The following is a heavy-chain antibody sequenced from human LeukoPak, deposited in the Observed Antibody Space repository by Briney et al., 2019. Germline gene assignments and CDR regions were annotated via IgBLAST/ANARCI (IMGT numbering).Heavy chain of an antibody. J-gene: IGHJ4*02. CDR2: INPSTGGT. D-gene: IGHD3-10*01. CDR1: GYTFTDFY. Sequence: GASVKVSCKASGYTFTDFYMHWVRQAPGQGLEWMGWINPSTGGTNYAQKFQGRVTMTRDTSVSTAYMELSRLTSDDTAVYYCARGGVWFYFDYWGQGTLVTVSS. CDR3: ARGGVWFYFDY. V-gene: IGHV1-2*02.